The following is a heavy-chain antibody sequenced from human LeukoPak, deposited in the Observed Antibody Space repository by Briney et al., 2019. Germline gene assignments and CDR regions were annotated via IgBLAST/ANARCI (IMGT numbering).Heavy chain of an antibody. J-gene: IGHJ4*02. CDR1: GSTFSGFG. V-gene: IGHV3-11*01. CDR3: ARVRSSGSPLDY. CDR2: IGSSGSII. Sequence: GGSLRLSCAASGSTFSGFGMTWIRQAPGKGLEWVSYIGSSGSIIHYADSVKGRFTISRDNAKNSLYLQMNTLRAEDTAVYYCARVRSSGSPLDYWGQGTLVTVSS. D-gene: IGHD3-22*01.